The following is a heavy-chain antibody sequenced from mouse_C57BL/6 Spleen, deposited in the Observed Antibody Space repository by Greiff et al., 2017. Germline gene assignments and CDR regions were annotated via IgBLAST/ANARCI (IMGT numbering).Heavy chain of an antibody. CDR3: ARYGSSYRGAMDY. CDR1: GFSLTSYG. V-gene: IGHV2-2*01. D-gene: IGHD1-1*01. Sequence: VQRVESGPGLVQPSQSLSITCTVSGFSLTSYGVHWVRQSPGKGLEWLGVIWSGGSTDYNAAFISRLSISNDNSKSQVFFKMNSLPAHDTAIYYCARYGSSYRGAMDYWGQGTSVTVSS. CDR2: IWSGGST. J-gene: IGHJ4*01.